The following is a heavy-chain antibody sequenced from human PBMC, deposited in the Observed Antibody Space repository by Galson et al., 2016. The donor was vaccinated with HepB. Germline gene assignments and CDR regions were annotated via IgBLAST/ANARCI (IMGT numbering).Heavy chain of an antibody. V-gene: IGHV3-7*01. CDR2: IKQDGREK. J-gene: IGHJ3*02. D-gene: IGHD6-19*01. Sequence: SLRLSCAASGFTFSNYWMSWVRQAPGKGLEWVANIKQDGREKYYVDSAKGRFTISRDNAKSTLCLQMNSLRVEDTAMYYCASGYTSGIWGQGTMVTVSS. CDR3: ASGYTSGI. CDR1: GFTFSNYW.